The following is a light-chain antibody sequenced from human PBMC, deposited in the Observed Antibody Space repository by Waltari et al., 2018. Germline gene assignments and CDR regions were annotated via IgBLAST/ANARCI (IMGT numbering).Light chain of an antibody. V-gene: IGKV3-11*01. CDR2: DAS. J-gene: IGKJ4*01. Sequence: EIVVTQSPATLSLSPGDRATLSCRASESVSTYLAWYQQKPGQAPRLLIDDASSRATGIPVRFSASGSGTDFTLTISSLEPEDFAVYYCQQRSNWPSFGGGTTVDSK. CDR3: QQRSNWPS. CDR1: ESVSTY.